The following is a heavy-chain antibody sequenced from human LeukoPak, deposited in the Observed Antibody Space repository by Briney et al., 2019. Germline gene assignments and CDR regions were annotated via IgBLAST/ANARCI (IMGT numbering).Heavy chain of an antibody. Sequence: KPSETLSLTCVVSHYSISSGYYWGWIRQPPGKGLEWIGSIYHSGSTYYNPSLKSRVTISIDTSKNQFSLKLSSVTAADTAVYYCAGLPGGYFDYWGQGTLVTVSS. CDR3: AGLPGGYFDY. V-gene: IGHV4-38-2*01. CDR1: HYSISSGYY. J-gene: IGHJ4*02. CDR2: IYHSGST. D-gene: IGHD2-8*02.